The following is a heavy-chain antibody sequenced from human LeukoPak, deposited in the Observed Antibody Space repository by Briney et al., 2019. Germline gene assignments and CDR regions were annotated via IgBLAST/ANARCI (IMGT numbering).Heavy chain of an antibody. Sequence: SETLSLTCTVSGGSISSYYWSWIRQPPGKGLEWIGDIYYSGSTNYNPSLKSRVTISVDTSKNQFSLKLSSVTAADTAVYYCAREDYYDSSGYSHWGQGTLVTVSS. D-gene: IGHD3-22*01. CDR2: IYYSGST. J-gene: IGHJ4*02. CDR3: AREDYYDSSGYSH. V-gene: IGHV4-59*01. CDR1: GGSISSYY.